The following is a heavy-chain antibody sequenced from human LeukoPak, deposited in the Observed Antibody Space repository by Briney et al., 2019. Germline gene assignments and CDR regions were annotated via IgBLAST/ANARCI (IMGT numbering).Heavy chain of an antibody. CDR2: ISAYNGNT. D-gene: IGHD4-17*01. CDR1: GYTFTSYG. J-gene: IGHJ3*02. CDR3: ASVLTVTTRGAFDI. Sequence: ASVKVSCKASGYTFTSYGISWVRQAPGQGLEWMGWISAYNGNTNFAQKLQGRVTMTTDTSTSTAYMDLRSLRSDDTAVYYCASVLTVTTRGAFDIWGQGTMVTVSS. V-gene: IGHV1-18*01.